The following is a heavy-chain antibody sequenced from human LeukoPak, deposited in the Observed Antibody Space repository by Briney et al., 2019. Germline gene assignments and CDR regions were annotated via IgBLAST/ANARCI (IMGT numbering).Heavy chain of an antibody. Sequence: GGSLRLSCAASGFTVSSNYMSWVRQAPGKGLEWVSVIYSGGSTYYADSVKGRFTISRDNSKNTLYLQMNRLRVEDTAVYYCAKTPIRSSHRPSSFDFWGQGTLVTVSS. V-gene: IGHV3-53*01. D-gene: IGHD6-13*01. CDR1: GFTVSSNY. CDR3: AKTPIRSSHRPSSFDF. CDR2: IYSGGST. J-gene: IGHJ4*02.